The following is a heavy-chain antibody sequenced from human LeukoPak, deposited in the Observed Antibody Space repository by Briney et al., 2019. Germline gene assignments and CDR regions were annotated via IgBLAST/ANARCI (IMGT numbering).Heavy chain of an antibody. J-gene: IGHJ4*02. CDR3: ARVWTRLLALDQHYFDL. V-gene: IGHV4-39*01. CDR2: MSYTGST. D-gene: IGHD2-21*01. Sequence: SETLSLTCTVSGASISTSGYYWGWVRQSPGKELEYVAAMSYTGSTFYNPSLRSRVTLSLGTSRTQFSLRLDSVTAEDTAVYYCARVWTRLLALDQHYFDLWGQGSLVTVSS. CDR1: GASISTSGYY.